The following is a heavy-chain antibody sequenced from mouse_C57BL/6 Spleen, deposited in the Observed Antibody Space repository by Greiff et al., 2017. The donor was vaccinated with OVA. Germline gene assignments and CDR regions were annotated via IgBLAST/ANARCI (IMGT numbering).Heavy chain of an antibody. CDR3: ARMGDGNFHYFDY. J-gene: IGHJ2*01. D-gene: IGHD2-1*01. CDR1: GYTFTSYW. Sequence: VQLQQPGTELVKPGASVKLSCKASGYTFTSYWMHWVKQRPGQGLEWIGNINPSNGGNNYNEKFKSKATLTVDKSSSTAYMQLSSLTSEYSAVYYCARMGDGNFHYFDYWGQGTTLTVSS. CDR2: INPSNGGN. V-gene: IGHV1-53*01.